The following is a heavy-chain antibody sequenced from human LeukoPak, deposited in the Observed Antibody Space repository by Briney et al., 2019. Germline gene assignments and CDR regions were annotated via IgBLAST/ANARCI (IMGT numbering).Heavy chain of an antibody. J-gene: IGHJ4*02. CDR1: GFTFSSYE. V-gene: IGHV3-7*01. D-gene: IGHD2/OR15-2a*01. Sequence: GGSLRLSCAASGFTFSSYEMNWVRQAPGKGLEWVANIKQEGSEKYYVDSVKGRFTISRDNAKNSLYLQMNSLRAEDTAVYYCASFLCYLPVCYQFDYWGQGTLVTVSS. CDR3: ASFLCYLPVCYQFDY. CDR2: IKQEGSEK.